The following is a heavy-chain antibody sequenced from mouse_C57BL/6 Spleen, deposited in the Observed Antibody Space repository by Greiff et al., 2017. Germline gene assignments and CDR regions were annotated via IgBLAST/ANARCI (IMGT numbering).Heavy chain of an antibody. J-gene: IGHJ3*01. D-gene: IGHD2-2*01. V-gene: IGHV1-53*01. CDR1: GYTFTSYW. CDR2: INPSNGGT. Sequence: VQLQQPGTELVKPGASVKLSCKASGYTFTSYWMHWVKQRPGQGLEWLGNINPSNGGTNYNEKFKSKATLTVDKSSSTAYMQLSSLTSEDSAVYYCASHYGYDQAWFAYWGQGTLVTVSA. CDR3: ASHYGYDQAWFAY.